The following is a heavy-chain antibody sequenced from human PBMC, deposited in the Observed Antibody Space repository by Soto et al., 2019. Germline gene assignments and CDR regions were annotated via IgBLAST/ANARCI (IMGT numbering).Heavy chain of an antibody. CDR2: ISSSSSYI. Sequence: GGSLRLSCAASGFTFSSYSMNWVRQAPGKGLEWVSSISSSSSYIYYADSVKGRFTISRDNAKNPLYLQMNSLRAEDTAVYYCARVPRPINDAFDIWGQGTMVTVSS. CDR1: GFTFSSYS. V-gene: IGHV3-21*01. D-gene: IGHD5-12*01. J-gene: IGHJ3*02. CDR3: ARVPRPINDAFDI.